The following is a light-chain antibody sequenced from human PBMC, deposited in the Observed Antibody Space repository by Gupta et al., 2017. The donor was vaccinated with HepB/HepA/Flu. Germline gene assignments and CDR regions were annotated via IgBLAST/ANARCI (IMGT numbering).Light chain of an antibody. CDR1: SSDVGGYNY. CDR3: SSYTGSSTLV. CDR2: DVS. Sequence: QSALTQPASVSGSPGQSLTISCTGTSSDVGGYNYVSWYQQHPGKAPKRMMYDVSNRPSGVSNRFSGSKSGNTASLTISGLQAEDEADYYCSSYTGSSTLVFGGGTKLTVL. J-gene: IGLJ2*01. V-gene: IGLV2-14*01.